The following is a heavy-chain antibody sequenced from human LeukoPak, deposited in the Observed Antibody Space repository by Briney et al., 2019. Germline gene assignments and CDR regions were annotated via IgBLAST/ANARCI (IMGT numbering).Heavy chain of an antibody. CDR3: ARDCRSSWYNWFDP. D-gene: IGHD6-13*01. Sequence: SETLSLTCTVSGGSISSYYWSWIRQPPGKGLEWIGYIYYSGSTYYNPSLKSRVTISVDTSKNQFSLKLSSVTAADTAVYYCARDCRSSWYNWFDPWGQGTLVTVSS. CDR1: GGSISSYY. J-gene: IGHJ5*02. CDR2: IYYSGST. V-gene: IGHV4-59*12.